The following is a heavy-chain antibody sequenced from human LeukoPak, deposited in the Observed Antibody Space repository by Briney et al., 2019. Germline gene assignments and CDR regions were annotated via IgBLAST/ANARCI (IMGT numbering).Heavy chain of an antibody. Sequence: GASVKVSCKASGYTFTSYYMHWVRQAPGQGLEWTGIINPSGGSTSYAQKFQGRVTMARDTSTSTVYMELSSLRSEDTAVYYCARVKNHFTGFDIWGQGTMVTVSS. J-gene: IGHJ3*02. CDR2: INPSGGST. CDR1: GYTFTSYY. V-gene: IGHV1-46*01. CDR3: ARVKNHFTGFDI. D-gene: IGHD3-3*02.